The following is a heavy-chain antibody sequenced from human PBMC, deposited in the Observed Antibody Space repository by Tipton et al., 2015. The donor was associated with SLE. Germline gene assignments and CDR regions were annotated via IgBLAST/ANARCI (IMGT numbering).Heavy chain of an antibody. V-gene: IGHV4-34*01. CDR2: INHSGST. CDR1: GGSFSGYY. Sequence: LRLSCAVYGGSFSGYYWSWIRQPPGKGLEWIGEINHSGSTNYNPSLKSRVTISVDTSKNQFSLKLSSVAAADTAVYYCARAHCGGDCYSDYWGQGTLVTVSS. D-gene: IGHD2-21*01. CDR3: ARAHCGGDCYSDY. J-gene: IGHJ4*02.